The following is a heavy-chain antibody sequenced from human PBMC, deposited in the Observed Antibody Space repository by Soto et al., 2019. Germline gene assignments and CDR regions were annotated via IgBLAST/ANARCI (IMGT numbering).Heavy chain of an antibody. V-gene: IGHV3-23*01. CDR1: GFTFSSYA. Sequence: EVQLLESGGDLVQPGGSLRLSCAASGFTFSSYAMSWVRQAPGKGLEWVYGISGSGVSTYYADSVKGRFTISRDNSMNTHYLRMNSLRAEETAVYYCTKVSSTEWACRVYWGQGNLVTVSS. CDR2: ISGSGVST. CDR3: TKVSSTEWACRVY. D-gene: IGHD1-26*01. J-gene: IGHJ4*02.